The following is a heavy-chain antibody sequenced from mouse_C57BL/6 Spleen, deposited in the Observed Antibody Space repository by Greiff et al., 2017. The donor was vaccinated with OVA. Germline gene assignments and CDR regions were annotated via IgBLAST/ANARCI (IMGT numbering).Heavy chain of an antibody. CDR2: IWSDGST. J-gene: IGHJ4*01. D-gene: IGHD2-4*01. CDR3: ARHEDYGGYYYAMDY. V-gene: IGHV2-6-1*01. CDR1: GFSLTSYG. Sequence: VQLQQSGPGLVAPSQSLSITCTVSGFSLTSYGVHWVRQPPGKGLEWLVVIWSDGSTTYNSALKSRLSISKDNSKSQVFLKMNSLQTDDTAMYYCARHEDYGGYYYAMDYWGQGTSVTVSS.